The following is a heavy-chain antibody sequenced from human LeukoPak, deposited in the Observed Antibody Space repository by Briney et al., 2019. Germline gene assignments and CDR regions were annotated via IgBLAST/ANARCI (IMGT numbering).Heavy chain of an antibody. J-gene: IGHJ6*02. Sequence: SETLSLTCTVSGGSISSYYWSWIRQPPGKGLEWIGYIYYSGSTNYNPSLKSRVTISVDTSKNQFSLKLTSVTAADTAVYYCARGVWYCSSTSCYTRNYYYGMDVWGQGTTVTVSS. V-gene: IGHV4-59*12. CDR2: IYYSGST. D-gene: IGHD2-2*02. CDR1: GGSISSYY. CDR3: ARGVWYCSSTSCYTRNYYYGMDV.